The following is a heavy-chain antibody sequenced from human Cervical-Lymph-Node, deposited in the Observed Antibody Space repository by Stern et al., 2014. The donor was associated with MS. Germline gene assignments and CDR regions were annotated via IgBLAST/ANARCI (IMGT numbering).Heavy chain of an antibody. CDR1: GFTFSSYG. V-gene: IGHV3-33*01. Sequence: VQLVESGGGVVQPGRSLRLSCEASGFTFSSYGMHWVRQAPGKGLEWVAVIWYDGSNKYYADSVKGRFTISRDNSKNTLYLQRNSLRAEDTAVYYCARGYFEGSYWGQGTLVTVSS. J-gene: IGHJ4*02. CDR3: ARGYFEGSY. CDR2: IWYDGSNK. D-gene: IGHD2/OR15-2a*01.